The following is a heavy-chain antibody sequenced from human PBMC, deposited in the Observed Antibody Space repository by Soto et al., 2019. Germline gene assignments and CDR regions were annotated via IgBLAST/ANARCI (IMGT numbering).Heavy chain of an antibody. CDR1: GDSVSSNSAA. CDR2: TYYRSKWYN. V-gene: IGHV6-1*01. D-gene: IGHD6-19*01. J-gene: IGHJ4*02. CDR3: ARGDSSGWYDGQALDY. Sequence: SQTLSLTCAISGDSVSSNSAAWNWIRQSPSRGLEWLGRTYYRSKWYNDYAVSVKSRITINPDTSKNQFSLRLNSVTPEDTAVYYCARGDSSGWYDGQALDYWGQGTLVTVSS.